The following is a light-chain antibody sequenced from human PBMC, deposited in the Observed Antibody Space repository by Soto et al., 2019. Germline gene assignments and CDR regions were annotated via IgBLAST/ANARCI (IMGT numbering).Light chain of an antibody. V-gene: IGKV3-15*01. CDR1: QNIGTN. Sequence: EVVMTQSPATLSVSQGDRATLSCRASQNIGTNVAWYQHKPGQATRLLIYGASTRAPDIPPRFSGSGCGSEFSLTVSSLQPEDFDVYYCQQYDNWPPFFAFGPGAKGDI. CDR3: QQYDNWPPFFA. CDR2: GAS. J-gene: IGKJ3*01.